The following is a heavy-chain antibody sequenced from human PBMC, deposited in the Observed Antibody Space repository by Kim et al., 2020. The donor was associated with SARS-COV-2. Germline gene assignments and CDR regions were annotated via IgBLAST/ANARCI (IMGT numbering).Heavy chain of an antibody. CDR3: ARGYDSSGYYYLFDY. D-gene: IGHD3-22*01. CDR2: IYYSGST. CDR1: GGSISSSSYY. J-gene: IGHJ4*02. Sequence: SETLSLTCTVSGGSISSSSYYWGWIRQPPGKGLEWIGSIYYSGSTYYNPSLKSRVTISVDTSKNQFSLKLSSVTAADTAVYYCARGYDSSGYYYLFDYWGQGTLVTVSS. V-gene: IGHV4-39*01.